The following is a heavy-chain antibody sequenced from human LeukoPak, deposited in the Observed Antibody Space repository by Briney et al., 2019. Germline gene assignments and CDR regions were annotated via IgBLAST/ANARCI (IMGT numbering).Heavy chain of an antibody. CDR3: ARETYYGSGSYYKDAFDI. CDR1: GGTFSSYA. V-gene: IGHV1-69*06. CDR2: IIPIFGTA. Sequence: GASVKVSCKASGGTFSSYAISWVRQAPGQGLEWMGGIIPIFGTANYAQKFQGRVTITADKSTSTAYMELSSLRSEDTAVYYCARETYYGSGSYYKDAFDIWGQGTMVTVSS. J-gene: IGHJ3*02. D-gene: IGHD3-10*01.